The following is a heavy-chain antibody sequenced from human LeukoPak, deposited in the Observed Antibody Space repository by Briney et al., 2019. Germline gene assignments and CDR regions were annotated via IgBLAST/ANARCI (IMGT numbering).Heavy chain of an antibody. D-gene: IGHD2-2*01. J-gene: IGHJ4*02. CDR1: GYTFTSYY. CDR3: ARVSYCSSNSCYDVPFDY. V-gene: IGHV1-46*01. CDR2: INPSGGST. Sequence: PSVTVSCKASGYTFTSYYMDWVRQAPGQGLEWMGIINPSGGSTSYAQKFQGRVTMTRDTSTSTVYMELSSLRSEDTAVYYCARVSYCSSNSCYDVPFDYWGQGTLVTVSS.